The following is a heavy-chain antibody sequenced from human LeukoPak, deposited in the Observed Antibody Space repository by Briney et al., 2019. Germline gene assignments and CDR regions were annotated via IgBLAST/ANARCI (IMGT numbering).Heavy chain of an antibody. CDR3: AARGYCSSTSCLLEY. J-gene: IGHJ4*02. Sequence: GGSLRLSCAASGFTFSFYWMSWVRQAPGKGLEWVANIKQDGSEKYYVDSVKGRFTISRDNAKSTLYLQMNSLRAEDTAVYYCAARGYCSSTSCLLEYWGQGTLVTVSS. CDR1: GFTFSFYW. D-gene: IGHD2-2*01. V-gene: IGHV3-7*01. CDR2: IKQDGSEK.